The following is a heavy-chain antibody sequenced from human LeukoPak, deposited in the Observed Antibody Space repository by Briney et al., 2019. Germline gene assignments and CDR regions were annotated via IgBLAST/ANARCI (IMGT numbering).Heavy chain of an antibody. CDR2: INPNSGGT. J-gene: IGHJ4*02. V-gene: IGHV1-2*02. D-gene: IGHD5-12*01. CDR1: GYTFTGYY. CDR3: ARDSHHLRYIVATIDY. Sequence: ASVKVSCKASGYTFTGYYMHWVRQAPGQGREGMGWINPNSGGTNYAQKFQGRVTMTRDTSISTAYMELSRLRSEDTAVYYCARDSHHLRYIVATIDYWGQATLVTVSS.